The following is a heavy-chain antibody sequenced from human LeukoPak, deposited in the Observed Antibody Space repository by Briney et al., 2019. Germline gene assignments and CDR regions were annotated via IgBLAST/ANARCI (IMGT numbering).Heavy chain of an antibody. J-gene: IGHJ3*02. V-gene: IGHV5-51*01. D-gene: IGHD3-3*01. CDR2: ISLGDSAT. Sequence: GESMKFSCKGSGTSFTSSWICGLRQLPGKGLWWRGIISLGDSATSYSPFFRGVATISADKSISTAYLQWSSLKASDTAMYYCARHKRFLEWSYADAFDIWGQGTMVTVSS. CDR1: GTSFTSSW. CDR3: ARHKRFLEWSYADAFDI.